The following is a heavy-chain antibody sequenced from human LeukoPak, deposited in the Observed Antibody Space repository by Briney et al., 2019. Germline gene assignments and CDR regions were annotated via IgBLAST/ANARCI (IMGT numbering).Heavy chain of an antibody. CDR2: INPSDGTT. CDR3: ARDPGVAAAGHDSSYWYFDL. J-gene: IGHJ2*01. D-gene: IGHD6-13*01. V-gene: IGHV1-46*01. CDR1: GYTFTGYY. Sequence: GASVKVSCKASGYTFTGYYIHWVRQAPGQGLEWMGTINPSDGTTAYAQKFQGTVTMTRDTSTSSVYMELSSLRSEDTALYYCARDPGVAAAGHDSSYWYFDLWGRGTLVTVSS.